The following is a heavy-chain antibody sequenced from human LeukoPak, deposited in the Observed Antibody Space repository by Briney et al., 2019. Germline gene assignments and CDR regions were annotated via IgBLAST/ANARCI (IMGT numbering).Heavy chain of an antibody. CDR1: GFTFSGYN. J-gene: IGHJ5*02. D-gene: IGHD3-22*01. V-gene: IGHV3-48*04. CDR2: ISSTSSTI. Sequence: GGSLRLSCAVSGFTFSGYNMNWVRQAPGKGLEWVSYISSTSSTIYYADSVKGRFTISRDNAKNSLYLQMNSLRAEDTAVYYCARVLSGSWDWFDPWGQGTLVTVSS. CDR3: ARVLSGSWDWFDP.